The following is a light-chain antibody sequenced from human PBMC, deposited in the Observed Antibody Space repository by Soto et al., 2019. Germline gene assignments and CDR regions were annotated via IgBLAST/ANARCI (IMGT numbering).Light chain of an antibody. CDR2: AAS. CDR3: QQSYSTLFT. V-gene: IGKV1-39*01. Sequence: DIQMTQSPSSLSASVGDRVTITCRASQTIIRYLNWYQQKPGRAPNLLIYAASSLQSGVPSRFSGSESGTEFTLAISILQPEDFATYYCQQSYSTLFTFGPGTKVEIK. J-gene: IGKJ3*01. CDR1: QTIIRY.